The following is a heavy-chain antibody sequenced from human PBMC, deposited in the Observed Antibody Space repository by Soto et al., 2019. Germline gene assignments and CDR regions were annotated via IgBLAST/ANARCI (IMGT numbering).Heavy chain of an antibody. CDR1: VGSISSSSYY. CDR3: AINSGSIGDWFDP. J-gene: IGHJ5*02. Sequence: SETLSLTCTVSVGSISSSSYYCGWIRQPPGKGLEWIGSIYYSGSTYYNPSLKSRVTISVDTSKNQFSLKLSSVTAADTAVYYCAINSGSIGDWFDPWGQGTLVTVS. D-gene: IGHD1-26*01. CDR2: IYYSGST. V-gene: IGHV4-39*01.